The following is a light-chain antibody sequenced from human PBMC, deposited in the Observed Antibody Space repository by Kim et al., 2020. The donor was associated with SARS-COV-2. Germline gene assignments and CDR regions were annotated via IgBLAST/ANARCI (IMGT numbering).Light chain of an antibody. V-gene: IGLV3-19*01. J-gene: IGLJ3*02. CDR1: SLRRYY. Sequence: VALGQTVRITCQGDSLRRYYASWYQQKSGQAPVLVIYGKNNRPSGISDRFSGSSSGNTASLTITGAQAEDEADYYCHSRDSSNNHLFGGGTELTVL. CDR2: GKN. CDR3: HSRDSSNNHL.